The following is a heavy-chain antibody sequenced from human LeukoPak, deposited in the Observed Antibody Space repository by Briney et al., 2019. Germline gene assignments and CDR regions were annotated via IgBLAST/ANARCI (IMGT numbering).Heavy chain of an antibody. V-gene: IGHV4-39*01. Sequence: SETLSLTCTVSGDFLSSGSYYWGWIRQSPGKGLAWIGSIYYSGSIFYNASFESRLTLSVDTSKNQFYLKLRSLAAADTAVYYCARLSQVTSCAKFDYWGQRIPVTVSS. CDR1: GDFLSSGSYY. J-gene: IGHJ4*02. CDR3: ARLSQVTSCAKFDY. CDR2: IYYSGSI. D-gene: IGHD2-21*02.